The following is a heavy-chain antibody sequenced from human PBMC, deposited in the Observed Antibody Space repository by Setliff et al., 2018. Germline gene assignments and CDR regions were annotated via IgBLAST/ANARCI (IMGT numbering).Heavy chain of an antibody. Sequence: GSLRLSCAASGFTFSNAWMSWVRQAPGKGLEWVGRIKSNTDGGTTDYAAPVKGRFTISRDNVKNSLFLQMNSLRAEDPAVYYCVRDLHWGFDYWGLGTLVTVSS. CDR2: IKSNTDGGTT. J-gene: IGHJ4*02. V-gene: IGHV3-15*01. CDR3: VRDLHWGFDY. CDR1: GFTFSNAW. D-gene: IGHD7-27*01.